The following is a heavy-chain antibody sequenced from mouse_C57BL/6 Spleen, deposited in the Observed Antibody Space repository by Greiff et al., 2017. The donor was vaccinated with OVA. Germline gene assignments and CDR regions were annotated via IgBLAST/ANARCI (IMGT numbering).Heavy chain of an antibody. Sequence: VKLMESGAELVKPGASVKISCKASGYAFSSYWMNWVKQRPGKGLEWIGQIYPGDGDTNYNGKFKGKATLTADKSSSTAYMQLSSLTSEDSAVYFCARGGGYDVWYFDVWGTGTTVTVSS. CDR3: ARGGGYDVWYFDV. V-gene: IGHV1-80*01. J-gene: IGHJ1*03. CDR1: GYAFSSYW. CDR2: IYPGDGDT. D-gene: IGHD2-2*01.